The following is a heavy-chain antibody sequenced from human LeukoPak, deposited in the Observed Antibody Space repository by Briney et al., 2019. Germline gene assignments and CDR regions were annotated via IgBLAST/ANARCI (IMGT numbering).Heavy chain of an antibody. CDR1: GGSISSYY. Sequence: SGTLPLTCTVSGGSISSYYWSWIRQPPGKGLEGIGYIYYSGSTNYNPPLKRRVTITVDTPKSQFSLKLSSVTAAGTAVYYYARELEDGEVVGWFDPWGQGTLVTVSS. CDR3: ARELEDGEVVGWFDP. CDR2: IYYSGST. D-gene: IGHD4-17*01. V-gene: IGHV4-59*01. J-gene: IGHJ5*02.